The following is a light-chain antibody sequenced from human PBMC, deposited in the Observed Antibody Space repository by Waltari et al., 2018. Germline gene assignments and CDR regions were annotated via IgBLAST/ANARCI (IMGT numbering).Light chain of an antibody. J-gene: IGLJ2*01. CDR3: QSHDGTLSNAGI. Sequence: QSVLTQPPSVSGAPGQTVTISCTGSSSNIGSGYAVHWYQQLPGTAPKLVIYGNNNRPSGVPDRCSGSKSGTSASLAITGLQAEDEADYYCQSHDGTLSNAGIFGGGTKLTVL. CDR1: SSNIGSGYA. CDR2: GNN. V-gene: IGLV1-40*01.